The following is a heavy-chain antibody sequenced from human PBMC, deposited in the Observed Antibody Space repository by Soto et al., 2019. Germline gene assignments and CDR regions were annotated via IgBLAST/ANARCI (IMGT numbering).Heavy chain of an antibody. CDR3: SKELSGSFLPGNYGLDV. CDR1: GFIFDNFA. Sequence: EAQLVESGGGLVQPGRSLRLSCAASGFIFDNFAMHWVRQAPGKGLEWVSGINWGSTSIGYADSVKGRFTISRDNAKNALYLQMNSLTPEDTAIYYCSKELSGSFLPGNYGLDVWGQGTTVIVSP. J-gene: IGHJ6*01. V-gene: IGHV3-9*01. CDR2: INWGSTSI. D-gene: IGHD1-26*01.